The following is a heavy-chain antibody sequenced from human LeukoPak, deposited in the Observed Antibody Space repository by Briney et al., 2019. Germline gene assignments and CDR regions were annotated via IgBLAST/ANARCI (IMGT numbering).Heavy chain of an antibody. CDR3: AKVMCRYQLPWFDY. CDR2: ISGSGGST. V-gene: IGHV3-23*01. Sequence: PGGSLRLSCAASGFTGSSYAMSWVRKAPGKGLEWVSAISGSGGSTYCADSVEGRFTISRDNSKNTLYLQMNSLKAADTAVYYCAKVMCRYQLPWFDYWGQGPLVTVSS. J-gene: IGHJ4*02. D-gene: IGHD2-2*01. CDR1: GFTGSSYA.